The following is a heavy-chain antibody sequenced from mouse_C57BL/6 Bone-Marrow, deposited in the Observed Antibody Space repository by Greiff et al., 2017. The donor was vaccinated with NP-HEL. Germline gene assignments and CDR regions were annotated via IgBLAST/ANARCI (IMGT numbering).Heavy chain of an antibody. Sequence: EVQLQESGPGLANPSPSLSLSCSVTGYSITSDYWNWFRKFPGNKLEYMGYISHSGSTSYYPSLKSRISITRDTSKNQSYLQLNSVTTEDTATYYCARSPYDGYAMDYWGQGTSVTVSS. J-gene: IGHJ4*01. CDR2: ISHSGST. D-gene: IGHD2-12*01. V-gene: IGHV3-8*01. CDR3: ARSPYDGYAMDY. CDR1: GYSITSDY.